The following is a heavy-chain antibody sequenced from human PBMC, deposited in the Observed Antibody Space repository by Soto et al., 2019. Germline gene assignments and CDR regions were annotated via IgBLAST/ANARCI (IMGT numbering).Heavy chain of an antibody. CDR2: IYYSGST. Sequence: SETLSLTCTVSGGSISSGDYYWGWIRQPPGKGLEWIGSIYYSGSTYYNPSLKSRVTISVDTSKNQFSPKLSSVTAADTAVYYCASPKIAFYNWFDPWGQGTLVTVSS. J-gene: IGHJ5*02. CDR3: ASPKIAFYNWFDP. V-gene: IGHV4-39*01. D-gene: IGHD3-3*02. CDR1: GGSISSGDYY.